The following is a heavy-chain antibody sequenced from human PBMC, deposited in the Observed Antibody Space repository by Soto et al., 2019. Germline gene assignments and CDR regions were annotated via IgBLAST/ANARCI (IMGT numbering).Heavy chain of an antibody. Sequence: EVQLLESGGGLVQPGGSLRLSCAASGFTFSSYAMSWVRQAPGKGLEWVSAISGSGGSTYYADSVKGRFTISRDNSKNTLYLQMNSQRAEDTAVYYCAKGGASYYYDSSGYYFFDYWGQGTLVTVSS. CDR2: ISGSGGST. D-gene: IGHD3-22*01. J-gene: IGHJ4*02. V-gene: IGHV3-23*01. CDR1: GFTFSSYA. CDR3: AKGGASYYYDSSGYYFFDY.